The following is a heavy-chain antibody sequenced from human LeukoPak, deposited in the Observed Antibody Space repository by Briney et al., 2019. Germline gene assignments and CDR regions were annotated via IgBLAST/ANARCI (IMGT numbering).Heavy chain of an antibody. CDR1: GGSISSYF. Sequence: PSGTLCLTCTVSGGSISSYFWSWIRQPPGKGLEWIWYICYIGSTNYGPSVKSRVTISVDTAKNQFALQLSSVTAADTAVYYCARDDYGEGPDYWGQGTMVTVSS. V-gene: IGHV4-59*12. D-gene: IGHD4-17*01. J-gene: IGHJ4*02. CDR3: ARDDYGEGPDY. CDR2: ICYIGST.